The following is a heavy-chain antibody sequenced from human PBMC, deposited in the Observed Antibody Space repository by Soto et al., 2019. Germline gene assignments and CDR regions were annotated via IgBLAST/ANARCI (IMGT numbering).Heavy chain of an antibody. CDR3: ARRATTVVTPAYYFDY. V-gene: IGHV4-34*01. D-gene: IGHD4-17*01. J-gene: IGHJ4*02. CDR2: INHSGST. Sequence: PSETLSLTCAVYGGSFSGYYWSWIRQPPGKGLEWIGEINHSGSTNYNPSLKSRVTISVDTSKNQFSLKLSSVTAADTAVYYCARRATTVVTPAYYFDYWGQGTLVTSPQ. CDR1: GGSFSGYY.